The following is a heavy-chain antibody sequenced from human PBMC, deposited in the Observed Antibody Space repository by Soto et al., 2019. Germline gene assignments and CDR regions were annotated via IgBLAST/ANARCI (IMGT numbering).Heavy chain of an antibody. CDR1: GGSFSGYY. J-gene: IGHJ6*02. D-gene: IGHD6-13*01. CDR3: ARKDSWGYYYYGMDV. CDR2: INHSGST. V-gene: IGHV4-34*01. Sequence: SETLSLTCAVYGGSFSGYYWSWIRQPPGKGLEWIGEINHSGSTNYNPSLKSRVTISVDTSKNQFSLKLSSVTAADTAVYYCARKDSWGYYYYGMDVWGQGTTVTVSS.